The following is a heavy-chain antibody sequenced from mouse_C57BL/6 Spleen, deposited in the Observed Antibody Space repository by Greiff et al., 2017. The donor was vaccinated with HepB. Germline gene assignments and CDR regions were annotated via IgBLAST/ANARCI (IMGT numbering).Heavy chain of an antibody. CDR3: ARGGRNYSNYYAMDY. V-gene: IGHV1-64*01. D-gene: IGHD2-5*01. CDR1: GYTFTSYW. CDR2: IHPNSGST. Sequence: VQLQQPGAELVKPGASVKLSCKASGYTFTSYWMHWVKQRPGQGLEWIGMIHPNSGSTNYNEKFKSKATLTVDKSSSTAYMQLSSLTSEDSAVYYCARGGRNYSNYYAMDYWGQGTSVTVSS. J-gene: IGHJ4*01.